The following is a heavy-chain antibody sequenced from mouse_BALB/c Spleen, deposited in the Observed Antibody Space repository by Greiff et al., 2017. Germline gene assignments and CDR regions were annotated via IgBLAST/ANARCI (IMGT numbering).Heavy chain of an antibody. Sequence: EVQLQQSGPELVKPGASVKISCKASGYSFTGYYMHWVKQSHVKSLEWIGRINPYNGATSYNQNFKDKASLTVDKSSSTAYMELHSLTSEDSAVYYYARNYGSSSYWYFDVWGAGTTVTVSA. CDR1: GYSFTGYY. D-gene: IGHD1-1*01. CDR3: ARNYGSSSYWYFDV. V-gene: IGHV1-26*01. CDR2: INPYNGAT. J-gene: IGHJ1*01.